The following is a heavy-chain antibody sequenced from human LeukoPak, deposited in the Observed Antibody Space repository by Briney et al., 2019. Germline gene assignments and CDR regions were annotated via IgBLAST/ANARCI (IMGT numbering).Heavy chain of an antibody. CDR1: GFTFSSYW. Sequence: GGSLRLSCAASGFTFSSYWMNWARQAPGKGLEWVASINHNGNVNYYVDSVRGRFTISRDNSKNSVYLQMNSLRVEDTAVYYCASGDNDWSLGGQGTLVTVSS. CDR3: ASGDNDWSL. V-gene: IGHV3-7*03. J-gene: IGHJ4*02. CDR2: INHNGNVN. D-gene: IGHD3-9*01.